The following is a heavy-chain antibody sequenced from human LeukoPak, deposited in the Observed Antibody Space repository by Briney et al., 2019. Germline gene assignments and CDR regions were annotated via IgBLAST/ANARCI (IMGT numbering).Heavy chain of an antibody. CDR3: ARSKNSGWYPGWFDP. Sequence: GESLKISCKGSGYSFTSYWIGWVRQMPGKGLEWMGIIYPGDSDTRYSPSFQGQVTISADKSISTAYLQWSSLKASDTAMYYCARSKNSGWYPGWFDPWGQGTLVTVSS. CDR1: GYSFTSYW. CDR2: IYPGDSDT. V-gene: IGHV5-51*01. J-gene: IGHJ5*02. D-gene: IGHD6-19*01.